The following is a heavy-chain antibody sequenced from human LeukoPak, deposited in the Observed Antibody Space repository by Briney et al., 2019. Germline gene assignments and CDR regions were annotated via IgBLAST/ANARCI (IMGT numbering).Heavy chain of an antibody. J-gene: IGHJ1*01. CDR3: AKTPGVGATSRGYFQH. CDR2: ISYDGGNK. V-gene: IGHV3-30*18. CDR1: GFTFTSYG. D-gene: IGHD1-26*01. Sequence: PGGSLRLSCAASGFTFTSYGMHWVRQAPGKGLEWAAVISYDGGNKYYADSVKGRFTISRDTSKNTLYLQMNSLRAEDTAVYYCAKTPGVGATSRGYFQHWGQGTLVTVSS.